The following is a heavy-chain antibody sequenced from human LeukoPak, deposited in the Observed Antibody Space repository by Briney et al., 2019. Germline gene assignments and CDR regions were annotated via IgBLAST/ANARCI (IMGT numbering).Heavy chain of an antibody. Sequence: ASVNVSCKASGYTFAKYAIHWVRQAPGQRLEWMGWINAGNGNTRYSQKFQGGVTITRDTSASTAYMELSSLRSEDTAVYYCAGIVVAPPRGALWPFDYWGQGTLVTVSS. CDR2: INAGNGNT. J-gene: IGHJ4*02. V-gene: IGHV1-3*01. D-gene: IGHD3-22*01. CDR3: AGIVVAPPRGALWPFDY. CDR1: GYTFAKYA.